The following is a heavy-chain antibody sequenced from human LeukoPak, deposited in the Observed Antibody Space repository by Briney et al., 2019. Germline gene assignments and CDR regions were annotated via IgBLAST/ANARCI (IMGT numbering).Heavy chain of an antibody. CDR2: IYYSGST. Sequence: SGTLSLTCTVSGGSISSYYWSWIRQPPGKGLEWIGYIYYSGSTNYNPSLKSRVTISVDTSKNQFSLKLSSVTAADTAVYYCASGSSSHDYWGQGTLVTVSS. V-gene: IGHV4-59*08. D-gene: IGHD6-13*01. CDR1: GGSISSYY. CDR3: ASGSSSHDY. J-gene: IGHJ4*02.